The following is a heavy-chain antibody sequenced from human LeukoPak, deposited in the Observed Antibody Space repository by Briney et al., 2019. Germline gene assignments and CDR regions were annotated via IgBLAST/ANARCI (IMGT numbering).Heavy chain of an antibody. CDR1: GFTFSSYE. V-gene: IGHV3-48*03. CDR3: ARGDQAVAGYYFDY. D-gene: IGHD6-19*01. J-gene: IGHJ4*02. Sequence: GGSLRLSCAASGFTFSSYEMNWVRQAPGKGLEWVSYISSSGPTIYYAASVKGRFTISRDNAKNSLFLQMNSLRAEDTAVYYCARGDQAVAGYYFDYWGQGTLVTVSS. CDR2: ISSSGPTI.